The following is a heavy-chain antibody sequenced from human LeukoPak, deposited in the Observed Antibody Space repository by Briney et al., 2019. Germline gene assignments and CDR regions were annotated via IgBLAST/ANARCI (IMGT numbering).Heavy chain of an antibody. D-gene: IGHD4-17*01. CDR2: IYYSGST. CDR1: GGSISSYY. Sequence: SETLSLTCTVSGGSISSYYWSWLRQPPGKGLEWIGYIYYSGSTNYNPSLKSRVTISVDTSKNQFSLKLSSVTAADTAVYYCARSYDYGDHEEEWFDPWGQGTLVTVSS. CDR3: ARSYDYGDHEEEWFDP. V-gene: IGHV4-59*08. J-gene: IGHJ5*02.